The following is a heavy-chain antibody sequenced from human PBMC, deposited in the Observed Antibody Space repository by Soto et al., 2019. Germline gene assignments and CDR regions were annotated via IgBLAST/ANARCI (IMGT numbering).Heavy chain of an antibody. J-gene: IGHJ4*02. CDR1: GGAISGYY. V-gene: IGHV4-4*07. CDR2: MYNSERT. Sequence: QVQLQESGPGLLKPSENLSLTCTVSGGAISGYYWSWIRQPAGKGLEWIGRMYNSERTNYNPSLKSRVTMSMDTSKNQFSLKLTSVTAAYTAVYFCAREPLAHSYFDFWGRGALVTVSS. CDR3: AREPLAHSYFDF.